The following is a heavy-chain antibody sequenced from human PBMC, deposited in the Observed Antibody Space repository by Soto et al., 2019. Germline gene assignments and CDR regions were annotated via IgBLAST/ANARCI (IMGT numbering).Heavy chain of an antibody. CDR1: GYTFTGYY. J-gene: IGHJ4*02. D-gene: IGHD3-10*02. CDR2: INPNSGGT. V-gene: IGHV1-2*02. CDR3: ARDMVNIFGRQFDY. Sequence: GASVKVSCKASGYTFTGYYMHWVRQAPGQGLEWMGWINPNSGGTNYAQKFQGRVTMTRDTSISTAYMELSRLRSDDTAVYYCARDMVNIFGRQFDYWGQGTLVTVSS.